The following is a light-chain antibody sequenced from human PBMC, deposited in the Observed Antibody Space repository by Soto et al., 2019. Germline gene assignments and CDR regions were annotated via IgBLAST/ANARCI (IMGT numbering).Light chain of an antibody. V-gene: IGKV3-20*01. CDR2: GAS. CDR1: QTVSITY. Sequence: VLTQSPGTLSLSPGESATLSCRASQTVSITYLTWYQQKPGQAPRLLIFGASKRATGIPDRFSGSGSGRDFTLTISSLQSEDFAVYYCQQYNNWPWTFGQGTKVDIK. CDR3: QQYNNWPWT. J-gene: IGKJ1*01.